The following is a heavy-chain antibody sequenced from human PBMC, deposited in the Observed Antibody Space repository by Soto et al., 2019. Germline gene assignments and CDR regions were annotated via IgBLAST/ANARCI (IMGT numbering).Heavy chain of an antibody. V-gene: IGHV3-33*01. Sequence: HPGGSLRLSCAASGFTFSSYGMHWVRQAPGKGLEWVAVIWYDGSNKYYADSVKGRFTISRDNSKNALYLQMNSLRAEDTAVYYCARGSNDYGDYFDYWGQGTLVTVSS. CDR3: ARGSNDYGDYFDY. CDR1: GFTFSSYG. J-gene: IGHJ4*02. CDR2: IWYDGSNK. D-gene: IGHD4-17*01.